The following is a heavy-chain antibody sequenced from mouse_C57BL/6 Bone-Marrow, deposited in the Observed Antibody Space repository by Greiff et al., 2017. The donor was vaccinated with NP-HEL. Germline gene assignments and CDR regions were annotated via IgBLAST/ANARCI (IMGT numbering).Heavy chain of an antibody. J-gene: IGHJ4*01. CDR3: ARIYYYGSSRENAMDY. CDR2: INPNNGGT. D-gene: IGHD1-1*01. Sequence: EVQLQQSGPELVKPGASVKMSCKASGYTFTDYNMHWVKQSHGKSLEWIGYINPNNGGTSYNQKFKGKATLTVNKSSSTAYMELRSLTSEESAVYYGARIYYYGSSRENAMDYWGQGTSVTVSA. V-gene: IGHV1-22*01. CDR1: GYTFTDYN.